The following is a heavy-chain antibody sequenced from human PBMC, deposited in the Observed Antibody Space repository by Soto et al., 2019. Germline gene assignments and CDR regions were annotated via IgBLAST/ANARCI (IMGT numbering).Heavy chain of an antibody. J-gene: IGHJ4*02. CDR3: AREVRTSGWFRRLDS. D-gene: IGHD6-19*01. CDR2: ISGGGSTT. CDR1: GFTFNDYY. Sequence: GGSLRLSCAVSGFTFNDYYMSWIRQAPGKGLEWISYISGGGSTTYHADSVRGRFTISRDNAKNSLFLQMNSLRAEDTAVYYCAREVRTSGWFRRLDSWGQGILVTVSS. V-gene: IGHV3-11*01.